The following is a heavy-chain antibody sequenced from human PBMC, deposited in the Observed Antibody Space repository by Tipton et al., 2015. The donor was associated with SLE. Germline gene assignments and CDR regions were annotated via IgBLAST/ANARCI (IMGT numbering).Heavy chain of an antibody. V-gene: IGHV4-4*02. CDR3: AGAVTTVVTRAYWYFDL. J-gene: IGHJ2*01. CDR1: GGSISSSNW. D-gene: IGHD4-23*01. Sequence: TLSLTCAVSGGSISSSNWWSWVRQPPGKGLEWIGEIYHSGSTNYNPSLKSRVTISVDKSKNQFSLKLTSVTAADTAVYYCAGAVTTVVTRAYWYFDLWGRGTLVTVSS. CDR2: IYHSGST.